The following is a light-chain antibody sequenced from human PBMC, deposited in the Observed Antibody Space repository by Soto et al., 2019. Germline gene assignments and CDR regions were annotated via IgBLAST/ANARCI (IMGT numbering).Light chain of an antibody. CDR3: VQRTTWPWT. J-gene: IGKJ1*01. CDR2: DAS. V-gene: IGKV3-11*01. CDR1: QSVSSH. Sequence: PGARTTLSCRASQSVSSHLAWYQQKPGQAPRLLIYDASNRATGIPARFSGSGSGTDFTLTISSLEPEDFAVYHCVQRTTWPWTCGQGSKVEIK.